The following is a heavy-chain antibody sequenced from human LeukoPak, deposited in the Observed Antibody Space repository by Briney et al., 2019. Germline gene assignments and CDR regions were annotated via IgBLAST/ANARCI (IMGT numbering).Heavy chain of an antibody. Sequence: PSETLSLTCTVSGDSMSSYYWNFIRQPAGKGLEWIGRIHTSWTTYYNPSLKSRITMSVDTSRNQFSLRLTSVTAADTAVYYCSRESGAFSPFGYWGQGTLVTVSS. J-gene: IGHJ4*02. V-gene: IGHV4-4*07. D-gene: IGHD1-26*01. CDR3: SRESGAFSPFGY. CDR1: GDSMSSYY. CDR2: IHTSWTT.